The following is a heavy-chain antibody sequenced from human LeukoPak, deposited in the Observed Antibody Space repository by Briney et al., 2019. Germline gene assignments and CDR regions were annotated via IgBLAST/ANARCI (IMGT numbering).Heavy chain of an antibody. J-gene: IGHJ5*02. CDR2: IRSNSDGGTI. CDR1: GSTFSSAG. CDR3: ATDFYDTT. Sequence: GGSLRLSCATSGSTFSSAGKNWVRKAPGKGLEWVGRIRSNSDGGTIDYAAPVKGRFALSRDDSKNTLYLQMNSLQTEDTAVYYCATDFYDTTWGQGTLVTVSS. D-gene: IGHD3-22*01. V-gene: IGHV3-15*07.